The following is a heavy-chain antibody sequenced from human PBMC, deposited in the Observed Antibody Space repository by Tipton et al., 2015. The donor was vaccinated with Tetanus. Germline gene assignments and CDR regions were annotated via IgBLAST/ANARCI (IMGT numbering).Heavy chain of an antibody. V-gene: IGHV3-7*01. CDR2: IKEDESEE. CDR3: ARVLTVGATFDY. CDR1: GFTFNNYW. J-gene: IGHJ4*02. D-gene: IGHD1-26*01. Sequence: SLRLSCVASGFTFNNYWMSWLRQAPGKGLEWVAHIKEDESEEYYVDSVKGRFTISRDNAEHSLYLQMNSLRAEDTAVYYCARVLTVGATFDYWGQGSLVTVSS.